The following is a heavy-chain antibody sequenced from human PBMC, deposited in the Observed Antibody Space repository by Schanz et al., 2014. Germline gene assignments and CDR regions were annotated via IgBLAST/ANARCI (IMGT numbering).Heavy chain of an antibody. CDR3: AKSQGSSFDS. Sequence: EVQLLESGGGLVQPGGSLRLSCAASGFTLSSYGMHWVRQAPGKGLEWVSAISGGGGTTYYTDSVKGRFTISRDNSKSTLYLQMNSLRAEDTAVYYCAKSQGSSFDSWGQGTLVTVSS. CDR1: GFTLSSYG. CDR2: ISGGGGTT. V-gene: IGHV3-23*01. D-gene: IGHD6-13*01. J-gene: IGHJ4*02.